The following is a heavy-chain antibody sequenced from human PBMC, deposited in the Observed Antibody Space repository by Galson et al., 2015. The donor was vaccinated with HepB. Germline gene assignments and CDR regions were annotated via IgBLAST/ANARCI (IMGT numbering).Heavy chain of an antibody. D-gene: IGHD5-18*01. CDR2: IWYDGSNK. Sequence: SLRLSCAASGFTFSSYGMHWVRQAPGKGLEWVAVIWYDGSNKYYADSVKGRFTISRDNSKNTLYLQMNSLRAEDTAVYYCAKDDRAYSYGLFDYWGQGTLVTVSS. J-gene: IGHJ4*02. CDR3: AKDDRAYSYGLFDY. CDR1: GFTFSSYG. V-gene: IGHV3-33*06.